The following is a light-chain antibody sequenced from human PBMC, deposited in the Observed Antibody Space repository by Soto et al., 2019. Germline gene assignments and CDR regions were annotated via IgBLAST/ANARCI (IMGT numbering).Light chain of an antibody. CDR3: QQYGSSPWT. CDR2: RAS. J-gene: IGKJ1*01. CDR1: QSVSSN. V-gene: IGKV3-20*01. Sequence: EIVMTQSPATLSVSPGERATLSCRASQSVSSNLAWYQQKPGQAPRLLIYRASTRATGIPDRFSGSGSGTDFTLIISRLEPEDFAVYHCQQYGSSPWTFGQGTKVDIK.